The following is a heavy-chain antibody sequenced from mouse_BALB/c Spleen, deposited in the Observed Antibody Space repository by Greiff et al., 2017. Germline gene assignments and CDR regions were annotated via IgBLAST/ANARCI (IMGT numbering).Heavy chain of an antibody. D-gene: IGHD2-1*01. CDR3: ARWGYYVRGGAMDY. J-gene: IGHJ4*01. V-gene: IGHV1S81*02. CDR1: GYTFTSYW. CDR2: INPSNGRT. Sequence: VKLQQPGAELVKPGASVKLSCKASGYTFTSYWMHWVKQRPGQGLEWIGEINPSNGRTNYNEKFKSKATLTVDKSSSTAYMQLSSLTSEDSAVYYCARWGYYVRGGAMDYWGQGTSVTVSS.